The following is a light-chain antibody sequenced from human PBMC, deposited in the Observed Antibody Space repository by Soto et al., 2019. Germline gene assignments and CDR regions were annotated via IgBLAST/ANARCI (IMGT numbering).Light chain of an antibody. V-gene: IGLV2-14*03. J-gene: IGLJ2*01. CDR1: SSDIGGYSY. CDR2: DVT. CDR3: SSYTSSSSLVV. Sequence: QSALTQPASVSGSPGQSITISCTGTSSDIGGYSYVSWYQVHPGKAPKLMIFDVTHRPSGVSYRFSGSKSGNTASLTISGLQAEDEADYFCSSYTSSSSLVVFGGGTKLTVL.